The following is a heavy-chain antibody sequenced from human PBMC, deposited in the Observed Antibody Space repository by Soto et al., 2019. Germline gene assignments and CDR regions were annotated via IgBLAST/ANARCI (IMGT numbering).Heavy chain of an antibody. CDR3: TTEGILSDGMDV. J-gene: IGHJ6*02. CDR2: IKSKTDGGTT. V-gene: IGHV3-15*07. D-gene: IGHD2-15*01. CDR1: GFTFSNAW. Sequence: EVQLVESGGGLVKPGGSLRLSCAASGFTFSNAWMNWVRQAPGKGLEWVGRIKSKTDGGTTDHAAPVKGRFTISRDDSKNTLSLQMNSLKTEDTAVYYCTTEGILSDGMDVWGQGTTVTVSS.